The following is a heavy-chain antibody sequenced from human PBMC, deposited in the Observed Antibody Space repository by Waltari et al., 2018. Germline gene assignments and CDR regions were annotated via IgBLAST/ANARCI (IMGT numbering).Heavy chain of an antibody. V-gene: IGHV4-4*07. CDR2: IYTSGST. J-gene: IGHJ5*02. CDR1: GGSISSYY. D-gene: IGHD3-3*01. Sequence: QVQLQESGPGLVKPSETLSLTCTVSGGSISSYYWSWIRLPAGKGLEWIGRIYTSGSTNYNPSLKSRVTMSVDTSKNQFSLKLSSVTAADTAVYYCARGLRASWDTIFDEPWGQGTLVTVSS. CDR3: ARGLRASWDTIFDEP.